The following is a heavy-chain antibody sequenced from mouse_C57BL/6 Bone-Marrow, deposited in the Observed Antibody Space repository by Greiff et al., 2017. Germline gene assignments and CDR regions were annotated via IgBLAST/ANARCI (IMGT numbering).Heavy chain of an antibody. CDR3: ARGNYYGSRGFAY. J-gene: IGHJ3*01. D-gene: IGHD1-1*01. V-gene: IGHV1-80*01. CDR2: IYPGDGDT. CDR1: GYAFSSYW. Sequence: VQLQQSGAELVKPGASVKISCKASGYAFSSYWMNWVKQRPGKGLEWIGQIYPGDGDTNYNGKFKGKATLTADKSSSTAYMQLSSLTSEDSAVYFGARGNYYGSRGFAYWGQGTLVTVSA.